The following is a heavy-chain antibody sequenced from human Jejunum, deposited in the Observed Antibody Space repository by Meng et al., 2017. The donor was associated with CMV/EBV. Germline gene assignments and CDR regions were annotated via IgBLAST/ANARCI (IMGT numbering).Heavy chain of an antibody. CDR1: GFTFSNAW. J-gene: IGHJ4*02. CDR2: IKIKSHGGAM. V-gene: IGHV3-15*01. Sequence: EVQLVESGXGWVKPGGSLRLSCAASGFTFSNAWMSWVRQAPGKGLEWVGRIKIKSHGGAMDYAAPVKGRFTISRDDSKNMLYLQMNSLKTEDTAVYYCTAGLGYSDCDYWGQGTLVTVSS. CDR3: TAGLGYSDCDY. D-gene: IGHD5-12*01.